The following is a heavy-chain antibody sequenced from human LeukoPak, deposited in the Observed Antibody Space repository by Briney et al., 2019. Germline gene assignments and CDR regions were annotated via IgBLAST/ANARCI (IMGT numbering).Heavy chain of an antibody. D-gene: IGHD3-22*01. Sequence: PGGSLRLSCAASGFTFSSYEMNWVRQAPGKGLEWVSYISSSGNTIYYADSVKGRFTISRDNAKNSLYLQMNSLRAEDTAVYYCARAARDYDSSGYYSPWGQGALVTVSS. CDR1: GFTFSSYE. CDR2: ISSSGNTI. V-gene: IGHV3-48*03. CDR3: ARAARDYDSSGYYSP. J-gene: IGHJ5*02.